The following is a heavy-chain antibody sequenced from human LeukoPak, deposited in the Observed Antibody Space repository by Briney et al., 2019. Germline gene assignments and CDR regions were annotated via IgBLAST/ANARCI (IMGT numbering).Heavy chain of an antibody. CDR1: GFTFSSYG. CDR3: AKDAGAGGYKGYYFDY. Sequence: PGGSLRLSCAASGFTFSSYGMHWVRQAPGKGLEWVAFIRYDGSNKYYADSVKGRFTISRDNSKNTLYLQMNSLRAEDTAVYYCAKDAGAGGYKGYYFDYWGQGTLVTVSS. CDR2: IRYDGSNK. V-gene: IGHV3-30*02. J-gene: IGHJ4*02. D-gene: IGHD2-2*02.